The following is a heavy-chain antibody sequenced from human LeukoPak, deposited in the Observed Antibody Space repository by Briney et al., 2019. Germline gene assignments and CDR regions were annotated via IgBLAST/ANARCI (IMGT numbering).Heavy chain of an antibody. V-gene: IGHV3-53*01. CDR3: AARGIAGGYFHF. J-gene: IGHJ4*02. CDR1: GLSVSSNH. D-gene: IGHD2-21*01. CDR2: LWSGGAT. Sequence: GGSLGLSCAASGLSVSSNHMSWVRQAPGKGLEWVATLWSGGATFYADSVKGRFTISRDNFSNTLFLQLGSLRVEDTAMFYCAARGIAGGYFHFWGQGILVTVSS.